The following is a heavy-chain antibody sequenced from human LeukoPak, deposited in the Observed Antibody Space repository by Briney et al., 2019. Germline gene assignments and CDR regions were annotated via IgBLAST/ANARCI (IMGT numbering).Heavy chain of an antibody. Sequence: SETLSLTCAVYVGFFSGYYWSWIRQPPGKGLEWIGEINHSGSTNYNPSLKSRVTISVDKSKNHFFLTLGSVTCADTAVYYCAGGGGVRGVRFGYWGQGTLVTVSS. D-gene: IGHD3-10*01. CDR1: VGFFSGYY. J-gene: IGHJ4*02. V-gene: IGHV4-34*01. CDR3: AGGGGVRGVRFGY. CDR2: INHSGST.